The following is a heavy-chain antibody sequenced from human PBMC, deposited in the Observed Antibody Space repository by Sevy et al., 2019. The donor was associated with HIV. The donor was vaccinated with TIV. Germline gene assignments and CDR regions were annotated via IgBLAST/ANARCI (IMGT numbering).Heavy chain of an antibody. Sequence: GGSLRLSCAASGFTFSSYAMSWVRQAPGKGLEWVSAISGSGGSTYYANSVKGRFTISRDNSKNTRYLQMNSLRAEDTAVYYCAKGITMVRGAFDYWGQGTLVTVSS. D-gene: IGHD3-10*01. V-gene: IGHV3-23*01. CDR1: GFTFSSYA. CDR3: AKGITMVRGAFDY. J-gene: IGHJ4*02. CDR2: ISGSGGST.